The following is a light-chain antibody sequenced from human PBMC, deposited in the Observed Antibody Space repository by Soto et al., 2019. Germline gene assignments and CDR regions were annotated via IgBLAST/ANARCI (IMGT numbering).Light chain of an antibody. CDR3: SSYTSSSTLPYV. J-gene: IGLJ1*01. V-gene: IGLV2-14*01. CDR1: SSDVGGYNY. Sequence: QSVLAQPASVSGSPGQSITISCTGISSDVGGYNYVSWYQQHPGKAPKLMIYDVSNRPSGVSNRFSGSKSGNTASLTISGLQAEDEADYSCSSYTSSSTLPYVFGTGTKVTVL. CDR2: DVS.